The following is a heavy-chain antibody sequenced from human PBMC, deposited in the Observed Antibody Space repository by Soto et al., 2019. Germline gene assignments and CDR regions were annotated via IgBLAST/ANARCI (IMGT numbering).Heavy chain of an antibody. CDR2: ITISGDGT. CDR1: GFTFSSSA. Sequence: EVELLESGGGMVQPGGSLRLSCAASGFTFSSSAMNWVRQAPGKGLEWVSVITISGDGTSYADSVKGRFTISRDNSKNTLSLQMISLRAGDTAVYYCAREGMPGTIDYWGQGTLVTVAS. V-gene: IGHV3-23*01. J-gene: IGHJ4*02. CDR3: AREGMPGTIDY. D-gene: IGHD2-2*01.